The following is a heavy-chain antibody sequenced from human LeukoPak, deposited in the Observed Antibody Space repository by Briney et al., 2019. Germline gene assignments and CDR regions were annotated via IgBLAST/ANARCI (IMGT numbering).Heavy chain of an antibody. CDR1: GYTFTSYG. CDR2: ISAYNGNT. D-gene: IGHD3-22*01. J-gene: IGHJ4*02. CDR3: ARDRAPYDSSGYMNDY. Sequence: ASVKVSCKASGYTFTSYGISWVRQAPGQGLEWMGWISAYNGNTNYAQKLRGRVTMTTDTSTSTAYMELRSLRSDDTAVYYCARDRAPYDSSGYMNDYWGQGTLVTVSS. V-gene: IGHV1-18*01.